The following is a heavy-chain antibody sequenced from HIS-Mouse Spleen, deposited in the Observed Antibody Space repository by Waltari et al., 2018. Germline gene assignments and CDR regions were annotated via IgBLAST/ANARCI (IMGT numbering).Heavy chain of an antibody. CDR2: IYYSGST. CDR3: AREIPYSSSWYDWYFDL. Sequence: QLQLQESGPGLVKPSETLSLTCTVSGGSISSSSYYWGWIRQPPGKGREWIGSIYYSGSTYYNPSLKSRVTISVDTSKNQLSLKLSSVTAADTAVYYCAREIPYSSSWYDWYFDLWGRGTLVTVSS. CDR1: GGSISSSSYY. D-gene: IGHD6-13*01. J-gene: IGHJ2*01. V-gene: IGHV4-39*07.